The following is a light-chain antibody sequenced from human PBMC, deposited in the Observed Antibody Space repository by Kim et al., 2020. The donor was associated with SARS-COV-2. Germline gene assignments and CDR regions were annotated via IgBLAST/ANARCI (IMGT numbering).Light chain of an antibody. J-gene: IGLJ3*02. CDR3: SAWDSSLSAQV. CDR2: RNN. CDR1: SNNVGNQG. V-gene: IGLV10-54*01. Sequence: QAGLTQPPSVSKGLRQTATLTCTGNSNNVGNQGAAWLQQHQGHPPKLLSYRNNNRPSGISERLSASRSGNTASLTITGLQPEDEADYYCSAWDSSLSAQVFGRGTQLTLL.